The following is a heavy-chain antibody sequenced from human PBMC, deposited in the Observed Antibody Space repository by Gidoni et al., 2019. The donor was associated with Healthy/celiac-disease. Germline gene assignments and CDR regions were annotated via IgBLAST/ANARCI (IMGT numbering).Heavy chain of an antibody. CDR2: IGGSGGST. D-gene: IGHD3-10*01. CDR3: ATGYYSDY. CDR1: GVTFSSYS. J-gene: IGHJ4*02. Sequence: EVQLLESGGGLVQPAGSLRLSCAASGVTFSSYSMSWVRQAPGKGLEWVSVIGGSGGSTYYADSVKGRFTISRDNSKNTLYLQMNSLRAEDTAVYYCATGYYSDYWGQGTLVTVSS. V-gene: IGHV3-23*01.